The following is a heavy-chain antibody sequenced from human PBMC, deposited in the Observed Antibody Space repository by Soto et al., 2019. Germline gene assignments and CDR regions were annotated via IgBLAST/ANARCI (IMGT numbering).Heavy chain of an antibody. CDR2: IHPRDSDT. Sequence: GEPLKISCRGSEYSFTSYWIGWVRQMTGRGLEWMGIIHPRDSDTRYSPSFQGQVTISADMSISTAYLLWNSLKASDTAMYYCARLDYGSGSHLYYFDYWGQGTPVTVSS. CDR3: ARLDYGSGSHLYYFDY. CDR1: EYSFTSYW. D-gene: IGHD3-10*01. J-gene: IGHJ4*02. V-gene: IGHV5-51*01.